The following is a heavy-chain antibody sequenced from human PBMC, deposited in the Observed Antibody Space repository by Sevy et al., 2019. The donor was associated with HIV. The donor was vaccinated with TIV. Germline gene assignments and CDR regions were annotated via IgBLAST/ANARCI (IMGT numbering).Heavy chain of an antibody. CDR1: GLTPSTYG. J-gene: IGHJ4*02. D-gene: IGHD4-17*01. Sequence: GGSLRLSCAASGLTPSTYGIHWVRQAPGKGLEWVAVIGYDGNNKFYADSVKGRFTSSSDDSKNTVFLQMDSLRADDTAVYYCARDPRIYGDYLLAYFDYWGQGTLVTVSS. V-gene: IGHV3-33*01. CDR3: ARDPRIYGDYLLAYFDY. CDR2: IGYDGNNK.